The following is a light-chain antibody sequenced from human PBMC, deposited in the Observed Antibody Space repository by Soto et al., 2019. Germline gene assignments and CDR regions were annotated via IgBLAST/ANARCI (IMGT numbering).Light chain of an antibody. V-gene: IGKV1-39*01. Sequence: DIQMTQSPSTLPASVGDRVTIPCRASQSISNWLAWYQQKPGKAPKLLIYAASSLQSGVPSRFSGSGAGADCTRTISSLQPEDVETDYCQQSYSTTITFGQGTRLEIK. CDR3: QQSYSTTIT. J-gene: IGKJ5*01. CDR2: AAS. CDR1: QSISNW.